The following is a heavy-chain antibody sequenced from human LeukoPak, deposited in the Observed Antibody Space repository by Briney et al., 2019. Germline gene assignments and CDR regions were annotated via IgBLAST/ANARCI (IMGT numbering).Heavy chain of an antibody. V-gene: IGHV4-39*01. J-gene: IGHJ4*02. Sequence: SETLSLTCTVSGGSISSSSYYWGWIRQPPGKGLEWIGSIYYSGSTYYNPSLKSRVTISADTSKNQFSLKLSSVTAADTAVYYCASFDYGDYHVDYWGQGTLVTVSS. D-gene: IGHD4-17*01. CDR1: GGSISSSSYY. CDR3: ASFDYGDYHVDY. CDR2: IYYSGST.